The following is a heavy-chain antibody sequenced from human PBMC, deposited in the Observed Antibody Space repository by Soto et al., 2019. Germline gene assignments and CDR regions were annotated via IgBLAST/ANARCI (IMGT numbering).Heavy chain of an antibody. CDR3: AKFKGSNDFWSGYNHWYFDL. CDR2: ISGSGGST. J-gene: IGHJ2*01. CDR1: GFTFNNYA. D-gene: IGHD3-3*01. V-gene: IGHV3-23*01. Sequence: GGSLRLSCAASGFTFNNYAMSWVRQAPGKGLEWVSAISGSGGSTYYADSVKGRFTISRDNSKNTLYLQMNSLRAEDTAVYYCAKFKGSNDFWSGYNHWYFDLWGRGTLVTVSS.